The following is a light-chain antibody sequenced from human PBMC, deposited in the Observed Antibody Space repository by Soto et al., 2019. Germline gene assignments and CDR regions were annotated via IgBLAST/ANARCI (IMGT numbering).Light chain of an antibody. CDR2: SNN. J-gene: IGLJ1*01. CDR1: SSNIGTNT. V-gene: IGLV1-44*01. CDR3: AAWDDSMNGYV. Sequence: QSVLTQPPSAXATPGQRVTISCSGSSSNIGTNTVNWFQQLPGTAPKLLIYSNNQRPSGVPDRFSGSKSGTSASLAISGLQSDDEADYYCAAWDDSMNGYVFGSGTKVTVL.